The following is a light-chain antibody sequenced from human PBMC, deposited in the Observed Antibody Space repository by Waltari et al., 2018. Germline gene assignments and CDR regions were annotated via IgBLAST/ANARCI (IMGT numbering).Light chain of an antibody. J-gene: IGLJ1*01. V-gene: IGLV2-14*03. CDR3: VAYTSTRTPYV. CDR2: DVS. Sequence: SALTQPDSVSASPGQSITIPCRGSDSDLGSIAYVSWLQQYPGKSPKLMIYDVSNRPSGVSDRFSGARSGKTASLTISGLQAEDEAEYYCVAYTSTRTPYVFGSGTRVTVL. CDR1: DSDLGSIAY.